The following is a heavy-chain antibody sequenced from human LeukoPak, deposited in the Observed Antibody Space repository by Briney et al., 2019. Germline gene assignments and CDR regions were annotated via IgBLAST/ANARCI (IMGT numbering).Heavy chain of an antibody. CDR1: GFTFSSYG. CDR3: AKGGYCSGGSCYLYYYYYGMDV. V-gene: IGHV3-30*18. CDR2: ISYDGSNK. Sequence: GRSLRLSCAASGFTFSSYGMHWVRQAPGKGLEWVAVISYDGSNKYYADSVKGRFTISRDNSKNTLYLQMNSLRAEDTAVYYCAKGGYCSGGSCYLYYYYYGMDVWGKGTTVTVSS. J-gene: IGHJ6*04. D-gene: IGHD2-15*01.